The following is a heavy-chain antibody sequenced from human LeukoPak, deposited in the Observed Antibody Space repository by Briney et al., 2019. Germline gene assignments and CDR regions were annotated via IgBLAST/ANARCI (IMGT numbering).Heavy chain of an antibody. CDR3: ARVRRAAAGRRRGTYSGGWPDFDY. D-gene: IGHD6-19*01. CDR1: GYTFTGYY. V-gene: IGHV1-2*04. J-gene: IGHJ4*02. Sequence: ASVKVSCKASGYTFTGYYMHWVRQAPGQGLEWMGWINPNSGGTNYAQKFQGWVTMTRDTSISTAYMELSRLRSDDTAVYYCARVRRAAAGRRRGTYSGGWPDFDYWGQGTLVTVSS. CDR2: INPNSGGT.